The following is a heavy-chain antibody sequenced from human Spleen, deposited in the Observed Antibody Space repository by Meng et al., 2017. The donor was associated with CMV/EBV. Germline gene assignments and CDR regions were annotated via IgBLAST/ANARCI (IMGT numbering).Heavy chain of an antibody. CDR2: ISSSSSTI. D-gene: IGHD2-8*01. J-gene: IGHJ4*02. CDR1: GFTFSSYS. CDR3: ARAQVYYFDS. Sequence: GESLKISCAASGFTFSSYSMNWVRQAPGKGLEWVSYISSSSSTIYYADSVKGRFTISRDNAKNSLYLQMSSLRAEDTAVYYCARAQVYYFDSWGQGTLVTVSS. V-gene: IGHV3-48*04.